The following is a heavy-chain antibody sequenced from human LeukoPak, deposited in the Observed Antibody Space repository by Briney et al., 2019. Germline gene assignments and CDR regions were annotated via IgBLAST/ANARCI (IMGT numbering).Heavy chain of an antibody. J-gene: IGHJ5*02. Sequence: ASVKVSCKASGYPFTGYYVHWVRQAPGQGLEWMGWINPNSGGTNYAQKFQGWVTMTRDTSISTAYMELSRLRSDDTAVYYCARAGVGYYYYDSSGYSPNWFDPWGQGTLVTVSS. V-gene: IGHV1-2*04. CDR1: GYPFTGYY. CDR3: ARAGVGYYYYDSSGYSPNWFDP. D-gene: IGHD3-22*01. CDR2: INPNSGGT.